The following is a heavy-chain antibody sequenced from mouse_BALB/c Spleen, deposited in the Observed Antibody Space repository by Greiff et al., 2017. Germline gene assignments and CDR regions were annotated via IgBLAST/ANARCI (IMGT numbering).Heavy chain of an antibody. CDR3: ARGVPAYDEENVYAMDY. CDR1: GFTFTSFG. Sequence: EVQLVESGAGLVQPGGSRTLSCAASGFTFTSFGMHWVRQAPEKGLEWVAYISSGSSTIYYADTVKGRFTISRDNPKNTLFLQMTSLRSEDTAMYYCARGVPAYDEENVYAMDYWGQGTSVTVSA. D-gene: IGHD2-3*01. CDR2: ISSGSSTI. V-gene: IGHV5-17*02. J-gene: IGHJ4*01.